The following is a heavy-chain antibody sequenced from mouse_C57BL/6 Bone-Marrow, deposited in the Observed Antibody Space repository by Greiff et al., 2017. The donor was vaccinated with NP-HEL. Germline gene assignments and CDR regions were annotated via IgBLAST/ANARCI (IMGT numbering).Heavy chain of an antibody. J-gene: IGHJ4*01. CDR2: IWTGGGP. D-gene: IGHD3-1*01. V-gene: IGHV2-9-1*01. CDR1: GFSLTSYA. CDR3: ARRAWGHYAMDY. Sequence: QVQLQQSGPGLVAPSQSLSITCTVSGFSLTSYAISWVRQPPGKGLEWLGVIWTGGGPNYNSALKSRLSISKDNSKSQVFLKMNSLQTDDTARYYCARRAWGHYAMDYWGQGTSVTVSS.